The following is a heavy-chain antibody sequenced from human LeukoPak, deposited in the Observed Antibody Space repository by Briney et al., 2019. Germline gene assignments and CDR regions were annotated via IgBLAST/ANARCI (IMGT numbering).Heavy chain of an antibody. CDR1: GFTFSSYW. CDR2: SNSDGSST. D-gene: IGHD2-15*01. Sequence: GGSLRLSCAASGFTFSSYWMHWVRQAPGKGLVWVSRSNSDGSSTSYADSVKGRFTISRDNAKNTLYLQMNSLRAEDTAVYYCARDFCSGGSCYPDAFDIWGQGTMVTVSS. J-gene: IGHJ3*02. CDR3: ARDFCSGGSCYPDAFDI. V-gene: IGHV3-74*01.